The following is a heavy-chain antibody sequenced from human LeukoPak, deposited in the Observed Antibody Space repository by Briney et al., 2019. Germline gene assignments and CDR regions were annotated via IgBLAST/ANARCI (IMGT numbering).Heavy chain of an antibody. CDR2: ISAYNGNT. Sequence: ASVKVSCKASGYTSTSYGISWVRQAPGQGLEWMGWISAYNGNTNYAQKLQGRVTMTTDTSTSTAYMELRSLRSDDTAVYYCARELDTAMVTANYGMDVWGQGTTVTVSS. J-gene: IGHJ6*02. V-gene: IGHV1-18*01. CDR1: GYTSTSYG. D-gene: IGHD5-18*01. CDR3: ARELDTAMVTANYGMDV.